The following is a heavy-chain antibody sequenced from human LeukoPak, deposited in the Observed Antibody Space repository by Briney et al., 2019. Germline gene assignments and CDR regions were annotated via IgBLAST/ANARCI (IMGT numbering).Heavy chain of an antibody. CDR2: ISDSGAGT. V-gene: IGHV3-23*01. D-gene: IGHD6-19*01. CDR1: GFTFSSYG. Sequence: GGSLRLSCAASGFTFSSYGMSWVRQAPGKGLEWISSISDSGAGTYYVDSVKGRFTISRDNSKNSLHLLMNSLRAEDTAMYYCSKRGSSGWHDYWGQGVLVTVSS. J-gene: IGHJ4*02. CDR3: SKRGSSGWHDY.